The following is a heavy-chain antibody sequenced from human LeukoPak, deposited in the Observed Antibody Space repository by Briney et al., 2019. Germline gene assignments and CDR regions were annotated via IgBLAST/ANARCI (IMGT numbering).Heavy chain of an antibody. D-gene: IGHD6-19*01. Sequence: SETLSLTCTVSGASISSYYWSWIRQPAGKGLQWIGRIYISGSTNYNPSLKSRVTMSVDASKNQFSLKLSSVTAADTAVYYCARIAVAGLPDYWGQGTLVTVSS. J-gene: IGHJ4*02. CDR2: IYISGST. CDR3: ARIAVAGLPDY. V-gene: IGHV4-4*07. CDR1: GASISSYY.